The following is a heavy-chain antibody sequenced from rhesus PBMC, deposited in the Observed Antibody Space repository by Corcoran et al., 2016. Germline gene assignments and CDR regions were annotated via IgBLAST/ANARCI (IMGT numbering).Heavy chain of an antibody. V-gene: IGHV5-20*01. Sequence: EVQLVQSGAEVKRPGESLKISCKTSGYSFTSYWISWVRQMPGKGLEWMGAIDPSDFHTRYLPSFHGQVTISADKSLSTAYLQWSRLKASDTATYYCAKHLQGGIAAAGSYGLDSWGQGVVVTVSS. CDR1: GYSFTSYW. J-gene: IGHJ6*01. CDR3: AKHLQGGIAAAGSYGLDS. D-gene: IGHD6-31*01. CDR2: IDPSDFHT.